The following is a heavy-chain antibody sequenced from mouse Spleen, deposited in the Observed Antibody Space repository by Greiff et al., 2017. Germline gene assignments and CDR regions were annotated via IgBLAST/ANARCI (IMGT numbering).Heavy chain of an antibody. D-gene: IGHD2-4*01. Sequence: EVQRVESGGGLVKRGGSLKLSCAASGFTFSSYAMSWVRQTPEKRLEWVATISSGGGNTYYPDSVKGRFTISRDNAKNTLYLQMSSLKSEDTAMYYCARMGYDYEFAYWGQGTLVTVSA. CDR2: ISSGGGNT. CDR1: GFTFSSYA. CDR3: ARMGYDYEFAY. V-gene: IGHV5-9-3*01. J-gene: IGHJ3*01.